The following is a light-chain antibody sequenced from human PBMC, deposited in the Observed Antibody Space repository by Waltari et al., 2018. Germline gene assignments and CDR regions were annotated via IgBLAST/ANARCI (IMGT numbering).Light chain of an antibody. CDR3: SSYAGSNMVI. CDR1: SSDVGGYNY. CDR2: EVS. Sequence: QSALTQPPSASGSPGQSVTISCTGTSSDVGGYNYVSWYQQYPGKAPNLIIYEVSKRPSGVPDRFSGSKSGNTASLTVSGLQAEDEADYYCSSYAGSNMVIFGGGTKLTVL. V-gene: IGLV2-8*01. J-gene: IGLJ2*01.